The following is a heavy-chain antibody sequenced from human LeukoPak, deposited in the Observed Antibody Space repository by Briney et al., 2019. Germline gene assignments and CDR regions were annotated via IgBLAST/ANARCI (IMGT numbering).Heavy chain of an antibody. V-gene: IGHV1-18*01. J-gene: IGHJ4*02. D-gene: IGHD1-1*01. Sequence: ASVTVSCKASGYTFTNYGITWVRQAPGQGLEWMGWISAYNGNTNYAQKLQGRVTMTTDTHTSAAYMELRSLRSDDTAVYYCARGPRYSPDYWGQGTLVTVSS. CDR3: ARGPRYSPDY. CDR1: GYTFTNYG. CDR2: ISAYNGNT.